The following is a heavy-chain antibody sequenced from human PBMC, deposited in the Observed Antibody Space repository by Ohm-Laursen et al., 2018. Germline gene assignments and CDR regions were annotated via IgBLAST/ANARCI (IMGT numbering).Heavy chain of an antibody. Sequence: APVKVSCKASGYTFINYGFNWVRQAPGQGLEWMGWISANNGKTNYSQSLQGRVTMTTDTSTSTAYMELRSLRSDDTAVYYCARGSGSHQDYYYGMDVWGQGTTVTVSS. CDR2: ISANNGKT. J-gene: IGHJ6*02. CDR3: ARGSGSHQDYYYGMDV. D-gene: IGHD1-26*01. V-gene: IGHV1-18*01. CDR1: GYTFINYG.